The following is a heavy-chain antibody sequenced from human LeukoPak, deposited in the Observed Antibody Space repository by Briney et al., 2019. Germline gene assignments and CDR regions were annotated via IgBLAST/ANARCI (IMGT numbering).Heavy chain of an antibody. CDR2: IYTSGST. CDR1: GGSISSGSYY. V-gene: IGHV4-61*02. J-gene: IGHJ4*02. D-gene: IGHD2-21*02. CDR3: ASEGLTCGGDCYSII. Sequence: NPSGTLSLTCTVSGGSISSGSYYWSWIRRPAGKGLEWIGRIYTSGSTNYNPSLKSRVTISVDTSKNQFSLKLSSVTAADTAVYYCASEGLTCGGDCYSIIWGQGTLVTVSS.